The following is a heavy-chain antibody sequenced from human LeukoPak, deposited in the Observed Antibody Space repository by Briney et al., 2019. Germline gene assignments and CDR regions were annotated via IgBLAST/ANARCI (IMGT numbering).Heavy chain of an antibody. CDR3: ARSRRDNYYYYYGMDV. CDR1: AFTFSSYE. D-gene: IGHD5-24*01. Sequence: GGSLRLSCAPSAFTFSSYEMTWVRQAPGKGLEWVSNISSSDTTIHYADSVKGRFTISRDNARNSLYLQMNSLRAEDTAVYYCARSRRDNYYYYYGMDVWGQGTTVTVSS. J-gene: IGHJ6*02. CDR2: ISSSDTTI. V-gene: IGHV3-48*03.